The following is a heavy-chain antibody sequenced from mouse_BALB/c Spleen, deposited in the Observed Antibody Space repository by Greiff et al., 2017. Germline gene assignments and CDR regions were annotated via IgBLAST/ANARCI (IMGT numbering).Heavy chain of an antibody. CDR3: ASIDGSAWFAY. D-gene: IGHD2-3*01. CDR2: IDPANGNT. Sequence: EVKLVESGAELVKPGASVKLSCTASGFNIKDTYMHWVKQRPEQGLEWIGRIDPANGNTKYDPKFQGKATITADTSSNTAYLQLSSLTSEDTAVYYCASIDGSAWFAYWGQGTLVTVSA. V-gene: IGHV14-3*02. J-gene: IGHJ3*01. CDR1: GFNIKDTY.